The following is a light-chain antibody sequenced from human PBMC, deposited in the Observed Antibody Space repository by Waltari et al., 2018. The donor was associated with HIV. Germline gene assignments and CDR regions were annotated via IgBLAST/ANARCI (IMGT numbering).Light chain of an antibody. V-gene: IGLV2-23*02. Sequence: QSALTQPASVSGSPGQSITISCTGTSSHVGGYNYVSWYQQHPGKAPKLMIYDVSTRPSGVSNRFSGSKSGNTASLTISGLQAEDEADYYCCSYAGSSTLVFGGGTKLTVL. J-gene: IGLJ2*01. CDR2: DVS. CDR1: SSHVGGYNY. CDR3: CSYAGSSTLV.